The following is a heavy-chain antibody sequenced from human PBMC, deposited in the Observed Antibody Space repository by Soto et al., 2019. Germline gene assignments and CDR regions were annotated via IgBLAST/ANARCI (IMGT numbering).Heavy chain of an antibody. V-gene: IGHV1-46*03. CDR1: GYTFTSYY. CDR2: INPSGGST. J-gene: IGHJ4*02. Sequence: QVQLAQSGAEVKKPGASVKVSCKASGYTFTSYYMHWVRQAPGQGLEWMGIINPSGGSTSYAQKVQDRVTMTRDTSTSTVYMELSSLRSEDTAAYYCAREDRLLSGPTYGSGSEKYYFDYWGQGTLVTVSS. D-gene: IGHD3-10*01. CDR3: AREDRLLSGPTYGSGSEKYYFDY.